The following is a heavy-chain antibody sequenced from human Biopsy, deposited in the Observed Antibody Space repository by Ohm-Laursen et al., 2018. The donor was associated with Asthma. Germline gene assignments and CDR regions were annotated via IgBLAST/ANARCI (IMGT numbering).Heavy chain of an antibody. CDR2: IKEDGSEK. Sequence: SLGLSCAASGFTFSTSWMTWVRQAPGKGLEWVANIKEDGSEKNYVDSVKGRFTISRDNGKNSLYLQMNSLRDEDPAVYYCARDVDLRSVYWGQGTLVTVSS. CDR3: ARDVDLRSVY. CDR1: GFTFSTSW. J-gene: IGHJ4*02. D-gene: IGHD2-15*01. V-gene: IGHV3-7*05.